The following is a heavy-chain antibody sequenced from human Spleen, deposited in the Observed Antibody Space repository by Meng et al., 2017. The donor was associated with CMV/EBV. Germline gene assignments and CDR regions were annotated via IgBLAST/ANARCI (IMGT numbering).Heavy chain of an antibody. D-gene: IGHD6-19*01. CDR3: ARGYPPHSTGWYGY. CDR2: TYYNGKT. CDR1: GASITSHY. Sequence: SETLSLTCTVSGASITSHYWSWIRHPPGRALEWIGYTYYNGKTNYNPSLKSRVNISVDTSKRQFSLRLTSVTVADTAVYFCARGYPPHSTGWYGYWGQGTLVTVSS. V-gene: IGHV4-59*11. J-gene: IGHJ4*02.